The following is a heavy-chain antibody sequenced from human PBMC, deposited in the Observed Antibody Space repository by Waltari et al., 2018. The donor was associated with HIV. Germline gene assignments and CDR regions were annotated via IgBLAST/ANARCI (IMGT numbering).Heavy chain of an antibody. CDR2: NNPADSGT. V-gene: IGHV1-46*01. J-gene: IGHJ4*02. CDR1: GYTFTTYH. CDR3: ARGIAAAVTIDS. Sequence: QVQLVQSGAEVKRPGASVKVSCKASGYTFTTYHMHWVRLAPGQGVEWMGINNPADSGTNTAKRFQGRVTMTRDTSTSTFYMELYSLRSEDTAVYFCARGIAAAVTIDSWGPGTLVTVSS. D-gene: IGHD6-25*01.